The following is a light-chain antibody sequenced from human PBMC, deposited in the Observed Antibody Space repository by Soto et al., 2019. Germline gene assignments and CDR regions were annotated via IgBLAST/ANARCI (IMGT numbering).Light chain of an antibody. CDR1: QGISQD. J-gene: IGKJ2*01. Sequence: DIQMTQSPSSLSAFVGDRVTITCQASQGISQDLNWYQQRPGEAPKLLIYAASNLETGIPSRLSGSGSQTYFTFTISNLQPEDVAIDYCQPYYSLPYTFGQGTKLEI. CDR2: AAS. V-gene: IGKV1-33*01. CDR3: QPYYSLPYT.